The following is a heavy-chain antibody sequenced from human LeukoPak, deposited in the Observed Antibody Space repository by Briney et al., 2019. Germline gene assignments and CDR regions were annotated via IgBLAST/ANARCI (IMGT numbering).Heavy chain of an antibody. CDR3: ARSPGELLEVYGMDV. CDR2: ISSSSSYI. J-gene: IGHJ6*02. Sequence: KPGGSLRLSCAASGFTFSSYGMHWVRQAPGKGLEWVSSISSSSSYIYYADSVKGRFTISRDNAKNSLYLQMNSLRAEDTAVYYCARSPGELLEVYGMDVWGQGTTVTVSS. CDR1: GFTFSSYG. V-gene: IGHV3-21*01. D-gene: IGHD3-10*01.